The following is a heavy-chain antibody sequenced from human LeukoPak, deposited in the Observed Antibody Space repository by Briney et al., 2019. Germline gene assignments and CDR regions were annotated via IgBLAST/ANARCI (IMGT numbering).Heavy chain of an antibody. Sequence: GGSLRLSYAASGFTFSSYGMHWVRQAPGKGLEWVAVIWYDGSNKYYADSVKGRFTISRDNSKNTLYLQMNSLRAEDTAVYYCARGGEWLPYAFDIWGQGTMVTVSS. J-gene: IGHJ3*02. CDR3: ARGGEWLPYAFDI. CDR1: GFTFSSYG. D-gene: IGHD3-3*01. CDR2: IWYDGSNK. V-gene: IGHV3-33*01.